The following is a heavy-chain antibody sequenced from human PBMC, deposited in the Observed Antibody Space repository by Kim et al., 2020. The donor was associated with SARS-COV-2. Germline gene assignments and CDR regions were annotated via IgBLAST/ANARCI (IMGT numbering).Heavy chain of an antibody. CDR3: ARLSTRARLPYYFDY. V-gene: IGHV4-39*01. J-gene: IGHJ4*02. Sequence: PALKSRVTISVDTSKNQCSLKLSSVTAADTAVYYCARLSTRARLPYYFDYWGQGTLVTVSS.